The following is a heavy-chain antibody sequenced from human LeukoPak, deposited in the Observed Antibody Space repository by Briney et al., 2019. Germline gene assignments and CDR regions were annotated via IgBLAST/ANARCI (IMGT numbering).Heavy chain of an antibody. CDR3: ARLLPAATIEGLYYYYYYMDV. Sequence: PGGSLRLSCAASGFTFSSYSMNWVRQAPGKGLEWVSSISSSSSYIYYADSVKGRFTISRDNAKNSLYLQMNSLGAEDTAVYYCARLLPAATIEGLYYYYYYMDVWGKGTTVTVSS. V-gene: IGHV3-21*01. D-gene: IGHD2-2*01. CDR2: ISSSSSYI. J-gene: IGHJ6*03. CDR1: GFTFSSYS.